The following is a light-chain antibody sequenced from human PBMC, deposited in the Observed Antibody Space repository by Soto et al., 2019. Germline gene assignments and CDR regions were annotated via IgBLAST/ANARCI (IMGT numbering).Light chain of an antibody. Sequence: EIVLTQSPGTLSLSPGERATLSCRASQSVSSSYLAWYQQKPGQAPRLLIYGASSRATGIPDRFSGSGSGKDFTLTISRLEPEDFAVYYCQQYGSSSGYTFGQGTKLEIK. CDR3: QQYGSSSGYT. J-gene: IGKJ2*01. CDR2: GAS. CDR1: QSVSSSY. V-gene: IGKV3-20*01.